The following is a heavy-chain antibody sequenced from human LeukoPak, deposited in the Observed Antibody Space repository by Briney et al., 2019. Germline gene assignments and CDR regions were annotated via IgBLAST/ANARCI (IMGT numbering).Heavy chain of an antibody. CDR2: ISSSGSTI. D-gene: IGHD5-12*01. CDR3: ARGSVATINSWFDP. V-gene: IGHV3-48*03. J-gene: IGHJ5*02. CDR1: GFTFSSYE. Sequence: PGGSLRLSCAASGFTFSSYEMNWVRQAPGKGLEWVSYISSSGSTIYYADSVKGRFTISRDNAKNSLYLQMNSLRAEDTAVYYCARGSVATINSWFDPRGQGTLVTVSS.